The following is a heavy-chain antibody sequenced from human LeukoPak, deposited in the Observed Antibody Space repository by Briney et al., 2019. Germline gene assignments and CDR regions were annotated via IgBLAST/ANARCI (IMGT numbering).Heavy chain of an antibody. CDR2: INHSGST. J-gene: IGHJ4*02. CDR1: GGSISSYY. Sequence: SETLSLTCTVSGGSISSYYWSWIRQPPGKGLEWIGEINHSGSTNYNPSLKSRATISVDTSKNQFSLKLSSVTAADTAVYYCARAHYYDSSADFDYWGQGTLVTVSS. D-gene: IGHD3-22*01. CDR3: ARAHYYDSSADFDY. V-gene: IGHV4-34*01.